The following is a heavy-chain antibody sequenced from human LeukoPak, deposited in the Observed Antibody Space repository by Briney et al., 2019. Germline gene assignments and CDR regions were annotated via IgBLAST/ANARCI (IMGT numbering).Heavy chain of an antibody. D-gene: IGHD3-22*01. CDR2: IKSRADGGTT. V-gene: IGHV3-15*01. J-gene: IGHJ4*02. CDR3: ATEYYYDSSGLFDY. Sequence: SWVRQGPGKGLEWVGRIKSRADGGTTDYAAPVKGRFTISRDDSKNTLYLQMNSLKTEDTAVYYCATEYYYDSSGLFDYWGQGTLVTVSS.